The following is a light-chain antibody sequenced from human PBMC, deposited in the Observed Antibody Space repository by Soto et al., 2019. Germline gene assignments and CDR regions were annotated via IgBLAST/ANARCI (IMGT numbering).Light chain of an antibody. CDR2: DNN. CDR3: GTWDSSLSAVV. J-gene: IGLJ2*01. V-gene: IGLV1-51*01. Sequence: QSVLTQPPSVSADPGQKVTISCSGSSSNIGNNYVSWYQQLPGTAPKLLIYDNNKRPSGIPDRFSGSKSGTSATLGITGLQTGDEADYYFGTWDSSLSAVVFGGGTKLTVL. CDR1: SSNIGNNY.